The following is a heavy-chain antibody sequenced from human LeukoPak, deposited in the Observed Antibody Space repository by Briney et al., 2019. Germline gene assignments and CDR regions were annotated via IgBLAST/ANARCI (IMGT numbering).Heavy chain of an antibody. D-gene: IGHD5-12*01. CDR1: GFTFSSYS. J-gene: IGHJ4*02. CDR2: ISNSSSYI. CDR3: ASGGGYSGYDPFDY. Sequence: GGSLRLSCAASGFTFSSYSMNWVRQAPGKGLEWVSSISNSSSYIYYADSVKGRFTISRDNAKNSLYLQMNSLRAEDTAVYYCASGGGYSGYDPFDYWGQGTLVTVSS. V-gene: IGHV3-21*01.